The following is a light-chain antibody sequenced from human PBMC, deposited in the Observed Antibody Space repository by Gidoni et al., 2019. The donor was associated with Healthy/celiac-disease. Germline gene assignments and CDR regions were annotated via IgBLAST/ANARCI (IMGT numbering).Light chain of an antibody. CDR2: GAS. Sequence: EIVLTQSPGTLSLSPGERATLSCRASQSVSSSYLSWYQQKPGQAPRLLIYGASSRATGSPDRFSGSGSGTDFTLTISRLEPEDDAVYYCQQYGSSPAYTFGQGTKLEIK. V-gene: IGKV3-20*01. CDR1: QSVSSSY. J-gene: IGKJ2*01. CDR3: QQYGSSPAYT.